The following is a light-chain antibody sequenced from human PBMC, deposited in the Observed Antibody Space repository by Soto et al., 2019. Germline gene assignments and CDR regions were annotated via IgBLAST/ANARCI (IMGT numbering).Light chain of an antibody. CDR2: LGS. Sequence: DIVMTQSPLSLPVTPGEPASISCRSSQSLLHSNGYNYLDWYLQKPGQSPQLLIYLGSNRASGVPDRFSGSGSGTDCTLTISRVEAEDVGVYYCMQALQTPCTFGQGTKLEIK. CDR3: MQALQTPCT. J-gene: IGKJ2*02. V-gene: IGKV2-28*01. CDR1: QSLLHSNGYNY.